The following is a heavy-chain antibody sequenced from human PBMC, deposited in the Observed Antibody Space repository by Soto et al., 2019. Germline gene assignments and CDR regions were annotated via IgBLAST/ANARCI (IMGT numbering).Heavy chain of an antibody. Sequence: QVQLVESGGGVVQPGRSLRLSCAASGFTFSSYAMHWVRQAPGKGLEWVAVISYDGSNKYYADSVKGRVTISRDNSKKTPYLQMNSLRAEDTAVYYCARDPLWGTAMVLCSVDLWGRGTLVTVSS. CDR1: GFTFSSYA. CDR3: ARDPLWGTAMVLCSVDL. J-gene: IGHJ2*01. CDR2: ISYDGSNK. D-gene: IGHD5-18*01. V-gene: IGHV3-30-3*01.